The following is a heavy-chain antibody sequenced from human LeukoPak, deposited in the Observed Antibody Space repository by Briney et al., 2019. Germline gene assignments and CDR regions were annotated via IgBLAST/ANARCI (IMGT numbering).Heavy chain of an antibody. D-gene: IGHD4-17*01. CDR2: ISYSGST. Sequence: PSETLSLTCTVSGGSITSGGYFWSWIRQHPGKGLECIGHISYSGSTYYTPSLKSRVTISVDRSKNQFSLKLSSVTAADTAVYYCARSDGDYEYWYFDLWGRGTLVTVSS. J-gene: IGHJ2*01. V-gene: IGHV4-31*03. CDR3: ARSDGDYEYWYFDL. CDR1: GGSITSGGYF.